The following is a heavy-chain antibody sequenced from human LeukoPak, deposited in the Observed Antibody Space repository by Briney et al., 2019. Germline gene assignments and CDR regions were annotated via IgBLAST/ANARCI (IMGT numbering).Heavy chain of an antibody. CDR1: GYTFIDYY. J-gene: IGHJ4*02. CDR3: ARTLLQWLLTPNYFDY. Sequence: ASVKVSCKASGYTFIDYYIHWVRQAPGQGLEWMGRINPSSGGTNYAQKFQGRVTMTRDTSISTAYMELSRLRSDDTAVYYCARTLLQWLLTPNYFDYWGQGTLVTYSS. CDR2: INPSSGGT. V-gene: IGHV1-2*06. D-gene: IGHD6-19*01.